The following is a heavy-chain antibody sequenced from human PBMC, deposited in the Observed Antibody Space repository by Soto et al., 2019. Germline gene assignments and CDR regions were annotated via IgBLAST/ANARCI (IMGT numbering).Heavy chain of an antibody. D-gene: IGHD3-10*01. J-gene: IGHJ5*02. CDR2: MNPNSGNT. V-gene: IGHV1-8*01. Sequence: ASVKVSCKASGYTFTSYDINWVRQATGQGLEWMGWMNPNSGNTGYAQKFQGRVTMTRNTSISTAYMELSSLRSEDTAVYYCARGLEADGYNWFDTWGQGTLVTVSS. CDR1: GYTFTSYD. CDR3: ARGLEADGYNWFDT.